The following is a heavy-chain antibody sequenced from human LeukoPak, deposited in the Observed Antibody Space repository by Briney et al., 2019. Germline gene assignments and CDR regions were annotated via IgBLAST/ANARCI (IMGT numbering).Heavy chain of an antibody. CDR2: INPNSGGT. Sequence: ASVKVSCKASGYTFTGYYMHWVRQAPGQGLEWMGWINPNSGGTNYAQKFQGRVTMTRDTSISTAYMELSRLRSDDTAVYYCAREVLVPIFGPYYYMDVWGKGTTVTVSS. CDR3: AREVLVPIFGPYYYMDV. CDR1: GYTFTGYY. J-gene: IGHJ6*03. D-gene: IGHD3-3*01. V-gene: IGHV1-2*02.